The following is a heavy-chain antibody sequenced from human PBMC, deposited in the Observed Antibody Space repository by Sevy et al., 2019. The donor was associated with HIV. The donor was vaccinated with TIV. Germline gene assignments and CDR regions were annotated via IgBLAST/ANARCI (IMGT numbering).Heavy chain of an antibody. CDR3: AKPDRYYDSSGYCDY. Sequence: GGSLRLSCAASGFTFSSYGMHWVRQAPGKGLEWVAVISYDGSNKYYADSVKGRFTISRDNSKNTLYLQMNSLRAEDTAVYYCAKPDRYYDSSGYCDYWDQGTLVTVSS. CDR2: ISYDGSNK. V-gene: IGHV3-30*18. CDR1: GFTFSSYG. J-gene: IGHJ4*02. D-gene: IGHD3-22*01.